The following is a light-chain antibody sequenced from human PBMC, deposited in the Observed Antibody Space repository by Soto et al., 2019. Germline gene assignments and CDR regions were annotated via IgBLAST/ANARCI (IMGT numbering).Light chain of an antibody. CDR2: YAS. CDR1: QSVSNN. V-gene: IGKV3-15*01. CDR3: QHYSNWPPT. Sequence: EIVMTQSPATLSVSPGERATLSCRASQSVSNNLAWYHHKPGQGPSLLIYYASTRATGVPDRFTGSGSGTEFTLTISSLQSEDFGVYHCQHYSNWPPTFGPGTKVEIK. J-gene: IGKJ3*01.